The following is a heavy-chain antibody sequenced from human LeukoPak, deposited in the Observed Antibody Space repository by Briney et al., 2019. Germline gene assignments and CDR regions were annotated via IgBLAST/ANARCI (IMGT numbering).Heavy chain of an antibody. CDR3: AKDSYVSGRPLHTFDV. D-gene: IGHD3-10*01. V-gene: IGHV3-23*01. CDR1: GXTFAIHA. Sequence: GGSLRLSCAASGXTFAIHAMTWVRQAPGKGLEWVSGISGDGASTHYAESVKGQFTISRDNSQNTLFLQMNSLRVEDTAIYYCAKDSYVSGRPLHTFDVWGQGTMVAVSS. CDR2: ISGDGAST. J-gene: IGHJ3*01.